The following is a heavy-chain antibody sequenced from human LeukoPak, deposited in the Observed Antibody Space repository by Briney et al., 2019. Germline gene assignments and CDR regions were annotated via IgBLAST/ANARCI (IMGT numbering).Heavy chain of an antibody. CDR1: GYTFTGYY. V-gene: IGHV1-2*02. CDR2: INPKSGGT. D-gene: IGHD2-15*01. Sequence: ASVKVSCKGSGYTFTGYYIHWAREAPGQGLEWVGWINPKSGGTNYAQNFQGRVTLTRDTSISTAYMELSGLRSDDTAVYYCARDIGYCSGGSCLFSDYWGQGALVAVSS. CDR3: ARDIGYCSGGSCLFSDY. J-gene: IGHJ4*02.